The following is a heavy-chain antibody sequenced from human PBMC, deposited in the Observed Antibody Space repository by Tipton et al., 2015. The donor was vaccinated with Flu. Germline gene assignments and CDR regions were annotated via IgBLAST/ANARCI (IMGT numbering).Heavy chain of an antibody. D-gene: IGHD4-11*01. CDR2: VHQSGST. V-gene: IGHV4-38-2*01. CDR1: GDYISPDYF. J-gene: IGHJ5*02. Sequence: TLSLTCAVSGDYISPDYFWGWIRQPPGKGLEWIGNVHQSGSTYYNPSLRSRVTITVDRTKNHFSLRLTSVTAADTAIYYCARRDYSNYVSEPKNWFDPWSQGIPVTVSS. CDR3: ARRDYSNYVSEPKNWFDP.